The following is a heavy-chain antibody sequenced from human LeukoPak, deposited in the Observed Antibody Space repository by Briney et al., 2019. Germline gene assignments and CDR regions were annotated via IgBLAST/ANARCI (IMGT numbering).Heavy chain of an antibody. J-gene: IGHJ4*02. Sequence: PSETPSLTCAVSGVPFSNYYWSWVRQSPSQGLEWIGEINHSGYTNYNPSLKSRVTMSIDTSKNQFSLKLTSVTAADAGVYYCTRAVAGHPDWGQGTLVTVSS. CDR2: INHSGYT. D-gene: IGHD6-19*01. CDR3: TRAVAGHPD. V-gene: IGHV4-34*01. CDR1: GVPFSNYY.